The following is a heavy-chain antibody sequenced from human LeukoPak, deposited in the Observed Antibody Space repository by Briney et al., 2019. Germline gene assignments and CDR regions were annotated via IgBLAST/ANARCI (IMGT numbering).Heavy chain of an antibody. CDR1: GYTFTSYD. CDR3: ARGNSRSRAFDI. D-gene: IGHD6-13*01. J-gene: IGHJ3*02. Sequence: ASVKVSCKASGYTFTSYDINWVRQATGQGLEWMGWMNPNSGNTGYAQKFQGRVTMTRNTSISTAYMELSSLRSEDTAVYYCARGNSRSRAFDIWGQGTMVTVSS. V-gene: IGHV1-8*01. CDR2: MNPNSGNT.